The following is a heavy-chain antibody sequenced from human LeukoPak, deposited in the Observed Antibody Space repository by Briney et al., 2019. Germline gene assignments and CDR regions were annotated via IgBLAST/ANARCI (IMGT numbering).Heavy chain of an antibody. CDR3: ARDLENGYIDPDDAFGI. V-gene: IGHV1-69*01. CDR1: GGTFSSYA. D-gene: IGHD5-24*01. Sequence: ASVKVSCKASGGTFSSYAISWVRQAPGQGLEWMGGIIPIFGTANYAQKFQGRVTITADESTSTAYMELSSLRSEDTAVYYCARDLENGYIDPDDAFGIWGQGTMVTVSS. CDR2: IIPIFGTA. J-gene: IGHJ3*02.